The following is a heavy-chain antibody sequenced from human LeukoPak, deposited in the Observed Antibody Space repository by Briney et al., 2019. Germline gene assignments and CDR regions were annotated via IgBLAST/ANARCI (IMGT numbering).Heavy chain of an antibody. Sequence: PGGSLRLSCAVSGFTFTTYWMHWVRHTPGKGLVWVSRIKWCGTYANYADSVKGRFTISRDSAKNTLYLQMNSLTVEDTAVYYCARDMPLHYYDSNGTFDYWGQGALVTVSS. CDR2: IKWCGTYA. J-gene: IGHJ4*02. CDR3: ARDMPLHYYDSNGTFDY. V-gene: IGHV3-74*01. CDR1: GFTFTTYW. D-gene: IGHD3-22*01.